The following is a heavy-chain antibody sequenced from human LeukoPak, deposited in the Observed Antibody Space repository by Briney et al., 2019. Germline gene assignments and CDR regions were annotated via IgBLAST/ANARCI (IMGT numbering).Heavy chain of an antibody. CDR3: ARELWPGYGMDV. CDR1: GYTFTSYA. J-gene: IGHJ6*04. Sequence: ASVKVSCKASGYTFTSYAMHWVRQAPGQRLEWMGWINAGNGNTKSSQKFQGRVTITRDTSASTAYMELSSLRSEDTAVYYCARELWPGYGMDVWGKGTTVTVSS. CDR2: INAGNGNT. V-gene: IGHV1-3*01. D-gene: IGHD3-16*01.